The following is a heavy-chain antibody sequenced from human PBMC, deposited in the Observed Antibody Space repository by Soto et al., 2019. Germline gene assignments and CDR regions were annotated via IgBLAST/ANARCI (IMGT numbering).Heavy chain of an antibody. CDR1: GYTFTSYG. CDR2: ISAYNGNT. J-gene: IGHJ5*02. CDR3: ERVKASGWLNWVDP. V-gene: IGHV1-18*01. D-gene: IGHD6-19*01. Sequence: QVQLVQSGAEVKKPGASVKVSCKASGYTFTSYGISCVRQAPGQGLEWRGWISAYNGNTNYAQKLQGRVTMTTATSTSTAYMELRSLSSDDTAVYYCERVKASGWLNWVDPGGQGTLVTVSS.